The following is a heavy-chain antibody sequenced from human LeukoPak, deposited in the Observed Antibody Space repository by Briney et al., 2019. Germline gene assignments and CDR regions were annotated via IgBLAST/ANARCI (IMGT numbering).Heavy chain of an antibody. V-gene: IGHV3-23*01. CDR3: AKSIPRGGGVWFGE. J-gene: IGHJ4*02. Sequence: GGTLRLSCAASGCTFSSYGMSWVRQAPGKGREGVSAISCSGGSTYYADSVKGRFTISIDNSKNKLYLQMNSLRAEDTAVYYCAKSIPRGGGVWFGEWGQGTLVTVSS. CDR1: GCTFSSYG. D-gene: IGHD3-10*01. CDR2: ISCSGGST.